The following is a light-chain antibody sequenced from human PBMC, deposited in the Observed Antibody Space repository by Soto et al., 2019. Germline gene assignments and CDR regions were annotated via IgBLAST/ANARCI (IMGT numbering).Light chain of an antibody. CDR2: DVS. V-gene: IGLV2-14*01. CDR3: SSYTSSIL. Sequence: QSALTQPASVSGSPGQSITISCTGTSSDVGGYNYVSGYQQHPGKAPKLMIYDVSNRPSGVSNRFSGSKSGNTASLTISGLQAEDEADYYCSSYTSSILFGGGPKLTVL. CDR1: SSDVGGYNY. J-gene: IGLJ2*01.